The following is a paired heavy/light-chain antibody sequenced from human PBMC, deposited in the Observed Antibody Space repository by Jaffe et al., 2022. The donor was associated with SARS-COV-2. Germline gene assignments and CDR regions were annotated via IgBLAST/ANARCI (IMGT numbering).Light chain of an antibody. J-gene: IGKJ3*01. V-gene: IGKV3-20*01. CDR3: QQYGYSPLFT. Sequence: EIVLTQSPGTLSLSPGERATLSCRASQSISSNYLAWYQQKPGQAPRLLIYGASSRATGIPDRFSGSGSGTDFTLTISRLEPEDFAVYYCQQYGYSPLFTFGPGTKVDIK. CDR1: QSISSNY. CDR2: GAS.
Heavy chain of an antibody. CDR1: GFSFSSYA. J-gene: IGHJ3*01. D-gene: IGHD2-21*02. V-gene: IGHV3-23*01. CDR2: ISSSGGST. CDR3: ARRCGGDCYTRSFDV. Sequence: EVQVLESGGGLVQPGGSLRLSCAASGFSFSSYAMSWVRQAPGKGLEWVSAISSSGGSTYYADSVKGRFTISRDNSNNTLSLQMNSLRAEDTAIYYCARRCGGDCYTRSFDVWGLGTMVTVSS.